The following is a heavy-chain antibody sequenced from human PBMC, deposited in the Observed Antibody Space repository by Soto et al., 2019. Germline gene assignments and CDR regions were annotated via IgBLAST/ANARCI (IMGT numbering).Heavy chain of an antibody. D-gene: IGHD5-12*01. J-gene: IGHJ3*02. CDR1: GGSFSGYY. V-gene: IGHV4-34*01. CDR3: ATYIVATIWGDAFDI. CDR2: INHSGST. Sequence: SETLSLTCAVYGGSFSGYYWSWIRQPPGKGLEWIGEINHSGSTNYNPSLKSRVTISVDTSKNQFSLKLSSVTAADTAVYYCATYIVATIWGDAFDIWGQGTMVTVSS.